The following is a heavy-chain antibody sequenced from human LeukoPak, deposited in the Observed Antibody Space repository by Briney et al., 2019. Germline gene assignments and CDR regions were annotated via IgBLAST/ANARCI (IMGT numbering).Heavy chain of an antibody. D-gene: IGHD6-13*01. CDR1: GGSFSGYY. Sequence: PSETLSLTCAVYGGSFSGYYWSWVRQAPGKGLEWVSAISGSGGSTYYADSVKGRFTISRDNSKNTLYLQMNSLRAEDTAVYYCAKDTQIRSWYYFDYWGQGTLVTVSS. J-gene: IGHJ4*02. V-gene: IGHV3-23*01. CDR2: ISGSGGST. CDR3: AKDTQIRSWYYFDY.